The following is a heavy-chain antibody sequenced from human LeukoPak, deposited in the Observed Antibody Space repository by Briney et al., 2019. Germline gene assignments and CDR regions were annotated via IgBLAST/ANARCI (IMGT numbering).Heavy chain of an antibody. CDR2: IYTSGST. J-gene: IGHJ4*02. CDR3: ARVASSMVRGVTSFDY. D-gene: IGHD3-10*01. CDR1: GGSLSSGSYY. V-gene: IGHV4-61*02. Sequence: PSETLSLTCTVSGGSLSSGSYYWSWIRQPAGKGLEWLGRIYTSGSTNYNPSLKSRVTISVDTSKNQFSLKLSSVTAADTAVYYCARVASSMVRGVTSFDYWGQGTLVTVSS.